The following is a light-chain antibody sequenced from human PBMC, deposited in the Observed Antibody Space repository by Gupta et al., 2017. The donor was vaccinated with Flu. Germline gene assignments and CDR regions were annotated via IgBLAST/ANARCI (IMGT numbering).Light chain of an antibody. CDR1: VFSKQY. CDR2: KDT. V-gene: IGLV3-25*02. Sequence: SFDLTQPPSLSVSPGQTARITCFGDVFSKQYTYWYQQRPGQAPVVLIYKDTERPSGIPERFSGSSSGTRATLTISGVQAEDAADYYCQSADNTDVVFGGGTRLTVL. CDR3: QSADNTDVV. J-gene: IGLJ2*01.